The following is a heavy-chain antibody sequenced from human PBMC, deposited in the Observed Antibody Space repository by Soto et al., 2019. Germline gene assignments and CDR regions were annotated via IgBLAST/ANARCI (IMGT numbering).Heavy chain of an antibody. Sequence: PGGSLRLSCAASGFTFSAYAMSWVRQAPEKGLQWVAGISYDESNKYYADSVKGRFTISRDNSKNTLYLQMNSLRAEDTAVYYCAKDSYRKIAARRTSSYFDYWGQGTLVTVSS. V-gene: IGHV3-30*18. D-gene: IGHD6-6*01. J-gene: IGHJ4*02. CDR1: GFTFSAYA. CDR3: AKDSYRKIAARRTSSYFDY. CDR2: ISYDESNK.